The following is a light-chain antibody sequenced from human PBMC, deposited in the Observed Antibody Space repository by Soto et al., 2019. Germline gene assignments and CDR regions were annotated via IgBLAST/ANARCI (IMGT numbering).Light chain of an antibody. CDR1: SSNIGSNT. J-gene: IGLJ1*01. CDR3: AAWDDSLNGYV. V-gene: IGLV1-44*01. CDR2: SNN. Sequence: QPVLTQPPSASGTPGQRVTISCSGSSSNIGSNTVNWYQQLPGTAPKLLIYSNNQRPSGVPDRFSGSKSGTSASLAISGLQSEDKADYYCAAWDDSLNGYVFGTGTKVTVL.